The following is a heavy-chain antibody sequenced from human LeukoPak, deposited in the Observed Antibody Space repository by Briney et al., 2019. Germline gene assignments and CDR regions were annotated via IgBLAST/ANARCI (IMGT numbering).Heavy chain of an antibody. CDR3: ARRNGPLDY. CDR2: IYYSGST. Sequence: SETLSLTCTVSSGSISSYYWSWIRQPPGKGLEWIGYIYYSGSTNYNPSLKSRVTISVDTSKNQFSLKLSSVTAADTAVYYCARRNGPLDYWGQGTLVTVSS. CDR1: SGSISSYY. V-gene: IGHV4-59*08. J-gene: IGHJ4*02.